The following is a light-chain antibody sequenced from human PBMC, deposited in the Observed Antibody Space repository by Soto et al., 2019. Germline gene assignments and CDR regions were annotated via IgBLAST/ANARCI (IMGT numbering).Light chain of an antibody. J-gene: IGLJ2*01. CDR3: SSYTSRSTLV. CDR2: DVS. V-gene: IGLV2-14*01. CDR1: SSDVGGYNY. Sequence: QSVLTQPASVSGSPGQSITISCTGTSSDVGGYNYVSWYQQHPGKAPKLMIYDVSDRPSGVSSRFSGSKSGNTASLTISGLQAEDEADYYCSSYTSRSTLVFGGGTQLTVL.